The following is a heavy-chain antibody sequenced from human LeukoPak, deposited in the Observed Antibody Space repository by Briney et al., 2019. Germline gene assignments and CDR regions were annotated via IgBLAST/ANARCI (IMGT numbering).Heavy chain of an antibody. D-gene: IGHD3-10*01. CDR1: GGSLSSGSYY. V-gene: IGHV4-61*02. CDR3: ASGVWFGDN. Sequence: PSETLSLTCTVSGGSLSSGSYYWSWIRQPAGKGLEWIGRIYTSGSTNYNPSLKSRVTISVDTSKNQFSLKLSSVTAADTAVYYWASGVWFGDNWGQGTLVTVSS. J-gene: IGHJ4*02. CDR2: IYTSGST.